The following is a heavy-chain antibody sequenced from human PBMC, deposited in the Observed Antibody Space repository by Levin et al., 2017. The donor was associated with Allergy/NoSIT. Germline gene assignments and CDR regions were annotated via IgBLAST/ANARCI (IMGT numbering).Heavy chain of an antibody. CDR1: GYTFTGYY. CDR2: INPNSGGT. V-gene: IGHV1-2*02. Sequence: ASVKVSCKASGYTFTGYYMHWVRQAPGQGLEWMGWINPNSGGTNYAQKFQGRVTMTRDTSISTAYMELSRLRSDDTAVYYCARAQPGIPIGGSLRRWGQGTLVTVSS. D-gene: IGHD1-26*01. J-gene: IGHJ4*02. CDR3: ARAQPGIPIGGSLRR.